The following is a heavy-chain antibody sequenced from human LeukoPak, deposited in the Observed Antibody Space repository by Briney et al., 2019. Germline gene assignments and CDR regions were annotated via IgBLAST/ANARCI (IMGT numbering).Heavy chain of an antibody. Sequence: SETLSLTCTVSGGSISSYYWSWIRQPPGKGLEWIGYIYYSGNTNRNPSLKSRVTISVDTSKNQFSLKLSSVTAADTAVYYCARELPVRGVDYYYYYMDVWGKGTTVTVSS. D-gene: IGHD3-10*01. CDR3: ARELPVRGVDYYYYYMDV. V-gene: IGHV4-59*12. J-gene: IGHJ6*03. CDR2: IYYSGNT. CDR1: GGSISSYY.